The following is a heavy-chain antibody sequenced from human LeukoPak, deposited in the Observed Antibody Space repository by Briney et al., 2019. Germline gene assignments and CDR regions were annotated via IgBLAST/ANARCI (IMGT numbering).Heavy chain of an antibody. V-gene: IGHV3-30*02. Sequence: GGSLRLSCAASGFTFSSYGMHWVRQAPGKGLEWVAFIRYDGSNKYYADSVKGRFTISRDNSKNTLYLQMNSLRAEDTAVYYCAKDGFQWLVSSYFDYWGQGTLVTVSS. J-gene: IGHJ4*02. CDR3: AKDGFQWLVSSYFDY. CDR2: IRYDGSNK. D-gene: IGHD6-19*01. CDR1: GFTFSSYG.